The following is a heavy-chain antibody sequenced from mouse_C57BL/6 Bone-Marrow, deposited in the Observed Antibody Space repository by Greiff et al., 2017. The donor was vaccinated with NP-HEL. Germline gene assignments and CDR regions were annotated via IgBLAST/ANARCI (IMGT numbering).Heavy chain of an antibody. J-gene: IGHJ3*01. V-gene: IGHV1-55*01. CDR1: GYTFTSYW. CDR3: AISRTAQATYAY. D-gene: IGHD3-2*02. Sequence: QVQLQQPGAELVKPGASVKMSCKASGYTFTSYWITWVKQRPGQGLEWIGDIYPGSGSTNYNEQFKSQATLTVDTPSSTAYMQLSSLTSHDSAVYYIAISRTAQATYAYWGQGALVTVSA. CDR2: IYPGSGST.